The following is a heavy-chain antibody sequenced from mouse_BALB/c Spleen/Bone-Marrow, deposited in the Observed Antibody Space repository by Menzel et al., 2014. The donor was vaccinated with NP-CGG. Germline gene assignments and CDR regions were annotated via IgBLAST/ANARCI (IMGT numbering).Heavy chain of an antibody. CDR1: GYAFTNYL. Sequence: QVQLQQPGPELVRPGTSVKVSCKASGYAFTNYLMEWIKRRPGQGLEWIGVINPGSGGTNYNEKFKGKATLTADKSSSTAYMQLSSLTSDDSAVYFCARRIYYAMGYWGQGTTLTVSS. CDR2: INPGSGGT. CDR3: ARRIYYAMGY. J-gene: IGHJ2*01. V-gene: IGHV1-54*01. D-gene: IGHD2-1*01.